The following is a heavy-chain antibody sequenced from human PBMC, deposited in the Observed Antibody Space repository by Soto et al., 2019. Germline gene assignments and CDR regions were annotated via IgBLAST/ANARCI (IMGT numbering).Heavy chain of an antibody. CDR1: GCTFSSYD. D-gene: IGHD3-10*01. J-gene: IGHJ6*01. Sequence: GVSLRRSCAASGCTFSSYDMHWDRQATGKGLEWASAIGTAVDTYYPGSVEGRFTISRENAKYYLYLQMNSLRAGDTAVYYCTRELRFGGSHGYYGMVDWGQGATVTVSS. V-gene: IGHV3-13*01. CDR2: IGTAVDT. CDR3: TRELRFGGSHGYYGMVD.